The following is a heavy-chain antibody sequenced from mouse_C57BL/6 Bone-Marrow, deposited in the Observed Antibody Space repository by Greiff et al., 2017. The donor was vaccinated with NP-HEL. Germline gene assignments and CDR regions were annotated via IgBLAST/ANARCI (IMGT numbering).Heavy chain of an antibody. J-gene: IGHJ3*01. V-gene: IGHV1-72*01. CDR2: LDPNSGGT. Sequence: VQLQQPGAELVKPGASVKLSCKASGYTFTSYWMHWVKQSPGGGLEGIGRLDPNSGGTKYNEKFKGKATLTVDKPSSTAYMQLSSLTSEDSAVYYCARSDGYYGWFAYWGQGTLVTVSA. D-gene: IGHD2-3*01. CDR1: GYTFTSYW. CDR3: ARSDGYYGWFAY.